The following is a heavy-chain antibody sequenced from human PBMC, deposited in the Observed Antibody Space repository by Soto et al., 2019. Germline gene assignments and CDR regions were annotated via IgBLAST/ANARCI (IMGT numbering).Heavy chain of an antibody. J-gene: IGHJ5*02. V-gene: IGHV3-30-3*01. D-gene: IGHD1-1*01. CDR1: GFTFSSYA. CDR2: ISYDGSNK. CDR3: ARDRAWLQLTNWFDP. Sequence: QVQLVESGGGVVQPGRSLRLSCAASGFTFSSYAMHWVRQAPGKGLEWVAVISYDGSNKYYADSVKGRFTISRDNSKNTLYLQMNSLRAEDTAVYYCARDRAWLQLTNWFDPWGQGTLVTVSS.